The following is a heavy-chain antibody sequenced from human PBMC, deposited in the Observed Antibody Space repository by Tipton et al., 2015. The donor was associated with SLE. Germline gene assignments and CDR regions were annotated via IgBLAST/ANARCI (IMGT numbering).Heavy chain of an antibody. CDR1: GYSFTRYW. CDR2: IYPGDSAT. CDR3: ARGRHNGLASFENVRWLDP. V-gene: IGHV5-51*03. J-gene: IGHJ5*02. D-gene: IGHD2-8*01. Sequence: QSGAEVKKPGESLKISCKGSGYSFTRYWIAWVRQMPGKGLEWVGIIYPGDSATRYSPSFQGQVTISADMSTNMAFLQWSSLKASDTAMYYCARGRHNGLASFENVRWLDPWGQGTLVTVSS.